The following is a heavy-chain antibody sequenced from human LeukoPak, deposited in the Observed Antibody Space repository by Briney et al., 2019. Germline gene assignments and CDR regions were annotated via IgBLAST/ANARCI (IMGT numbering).Heavy chain of an antibody. D-gene: IGHD4-11*01. Sequence: PGGSLRLSCAASGFTFDDYAMHWVRQAPGKGLEWVSGISWNSGSIGYADSVKGRFTISRDNAKNSLYLQMNSLRAEDMALYYCAKEKDMTTETHGAFDIWGQGTMVTVSS. J-gene: IGHJ3*02. V-gene: IGHV3-9*03. CDR2: ISWNSGSI. CDR1: GFTFDDYA. CDR3: AKEKDMTTETHGAFDI.